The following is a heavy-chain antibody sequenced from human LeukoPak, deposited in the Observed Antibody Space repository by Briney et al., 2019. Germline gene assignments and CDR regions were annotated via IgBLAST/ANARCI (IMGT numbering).Heavy chain of an antibody. Sequence: GGSLRLSCAASGLSFSSFAMSWVRQGPARGLEWVSRIRGKGERFYADSVKGRFTLSSDSSRNKVYFQLNNLRVEDTAIYYCAKASWVSSTDAVRWGQGTLVTVSS. CDR3: AKASWVSSTDAVR. CDR2: IRGKGER. CDR1: GLSFSSFA. V-gene: IGHV3-23*01. D-gene: IGHD3-16*01. J-gene: IGHJ4*02.